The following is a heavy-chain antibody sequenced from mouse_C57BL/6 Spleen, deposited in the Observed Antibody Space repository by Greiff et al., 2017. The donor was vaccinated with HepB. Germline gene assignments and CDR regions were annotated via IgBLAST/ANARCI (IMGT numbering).Heavy chain of an antibody. J-gene: IGHJ1*03. Sequence: VKLLESGAELARPGASVKLSCKASGYTFTSYGISWVKQRTGQGLEWIGEIYPRSGNTYYNEKFKGKATLTAVKAASTAYMELRSLTSEDSAVYFCARNYYGSSYVDVWGTGTTVTVSS. CDR3: ARNYYGSSYVDV. V-gene: IGHV1-81*01. D-gene: IGHD1-1*01. CDR1: GYTFTSYG. CDR2: IYPRSGNT.